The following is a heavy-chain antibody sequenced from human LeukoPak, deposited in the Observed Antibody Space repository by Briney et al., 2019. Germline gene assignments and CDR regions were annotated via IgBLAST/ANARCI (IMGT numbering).Heavy chain of an antibody. CDR3: ARHSATYGSGA. D-gene: IGHD6-25*01. CDR1: GASMNTYY. V-gene: IGHV4-59*08. J-gene: IGHJ5*02. Sequence: SETLSLTCTVSGASMNTYYWTWIRQFPGKALEWIGYISSTGSTNYNPSLKSRVTISLDTSKNQFSLELSSVTATDTAMYYCARHSATYGSGAWGQGTLVTVSS. CDR2: ISSTGST.